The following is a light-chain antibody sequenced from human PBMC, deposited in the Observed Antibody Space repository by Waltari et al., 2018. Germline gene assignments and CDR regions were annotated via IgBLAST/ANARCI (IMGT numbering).Light chain of an antibody. V-gene: IGKV3-20*01. J-gene: IGKJ4*01. CDR1: QSVSSSY. CDR2: GAS. Sequence: DIVLTQSPGTLSLSPGERATLSCRARQSVSSSYLAWYQQKPGQAPRLLIYGASSRATCIPDTFSGSRSGTDFSHTISTLEPKNFAVYYCQRYRSSPLPSDGGPKVEI. CDR3: QRYRSSPLP.